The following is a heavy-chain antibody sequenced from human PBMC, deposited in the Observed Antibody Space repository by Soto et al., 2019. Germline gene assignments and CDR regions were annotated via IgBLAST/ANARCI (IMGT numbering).Heavy chain of an antibody. D-gene: IGHD2-15*01. CDR3: ARDRGNHRGGSLVY. Sequence: QVQLVESGGGVVQPGRSLRLSCAASGFTFSSYGMHWVRQAPGKGLEWVAVIWYDGSNKYYADSVKGRFTISRDNSKNTLDLQMNSLRAEDTAVYYCARDRGNHRGGSLVYWGQGTLVTVSS. V-gene: IGHV3-33*01. CDR1: GFTFSSYG. CDR2: IWYDGSNK. J-gene: IGHJ4*02.